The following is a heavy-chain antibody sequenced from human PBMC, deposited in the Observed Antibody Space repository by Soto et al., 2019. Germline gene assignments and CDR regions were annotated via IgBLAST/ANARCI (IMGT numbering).Heavy chain of an antibody. Sequence: ASVKVSCKAPGYTFTGYYMHWVRQAPGQGLEWMGWINPNSGGTNYAQKFQGWVTMTRDTSISTAYMELSRLRSDDTAVYYCARAGPDSNYYYYMDVWGKGTTVTVSS. V-gene: IGHV1-2*04. CDR1: GYTFTGYY. CDR2: INPNSGGT. CDR3: ARAGPDSNYYYYMDV. D-gene: IGHD5-18*01. J-gene: IGHJ6*03.